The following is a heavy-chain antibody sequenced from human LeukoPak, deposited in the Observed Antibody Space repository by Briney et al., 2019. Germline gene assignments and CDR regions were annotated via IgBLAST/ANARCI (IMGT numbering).Heavy chain of an antibody. CDR1: GFTFSTYE. CDR3: ARDLLNYYDSSGSFDY. Sequence: GGSLSLSCAASGFTFSTYEMNWVRQAPGKGLEWVSYISSTSTTIYHADSVKGRFTISRDNAKNSLYLQMSSLRAEDTAVYYCARDLLNYYDSSGSFDYWGQGNLVTVSS. V-gene: IGHV3-48*03. CDR2: ISSTSTTI. J-gene: IGHJ4*02. D-gene: IGHD3-22*01.